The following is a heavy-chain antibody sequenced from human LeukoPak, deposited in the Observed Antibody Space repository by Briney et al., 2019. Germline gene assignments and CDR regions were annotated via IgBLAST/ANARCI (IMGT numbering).Heavy chain of an antibody. CDR1: GLTFSSYA. J-gene: IGHJ4*02. D-gene: IGHD6-19*01. Sequence: GGSLRPSCAASGLTFSSYAMSWVRQAPGKGLEWVSYISSSSSYTNYADSVKGRFTISRDNAKNSLYLQMNSLRAEDTAVYYCARGQWLVDYWGQGTLVTVSS. CDR3: ARGQWLVDY. CDR2: ISSSSSYT. V-gene: IGHV3-11*05.